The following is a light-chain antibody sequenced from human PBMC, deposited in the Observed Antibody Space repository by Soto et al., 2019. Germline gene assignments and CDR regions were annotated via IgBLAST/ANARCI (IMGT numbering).Light chain of an antibody. Sequence: EIGMTQSPATLSVSQGERATLSCRASQSVSSNLAWYQQKPGQAPRLLIYGASTRATGIPARFSGSGSGTEFTLTIDSLQSEDFVVYYCLQYDGWPLTFGQGTRLEI. J-gene: IGKJ5*01. CDR3: LQYDGWPLT. CDR1: QSVSSN. V-gene: IGKV3-15*01. CDR2: GAS.